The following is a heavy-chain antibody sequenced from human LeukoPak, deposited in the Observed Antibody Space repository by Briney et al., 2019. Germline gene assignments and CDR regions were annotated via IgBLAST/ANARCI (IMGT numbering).Heavy chain of an antibody. CDR3: ARGGGSGWHPFDY. Sequence: SETLSLTCAVYGGSFSGYYWSWIRQPPGKGLEWIGEINHSGSTNYNPSLKSRVTISVDTSKNQFSLKLSSVTAADTAVYYCARGGGSGWHPFDYWGQGTLVTVSS. J-gene: IGHJ4*02. V-gene: IGHV4-34*01. CDR2: INHSGST. CDR1: GGSFSGYY. D-gene: IGHD6-19*01.